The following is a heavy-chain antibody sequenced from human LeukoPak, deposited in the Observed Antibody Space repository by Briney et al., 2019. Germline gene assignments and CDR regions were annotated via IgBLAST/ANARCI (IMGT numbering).Heavy chain of an antibody. CDR2: ISGGSGTT. CDR1: GFTFSSYA. V-gene: IGHV3-23*01. J-gene: IGHJ4*02. Sequence: PGGSLRLSCAASGFTFSSYAMSWVRQAPGKGLEWVSTISGGSGTTYYADSVKGRFTISRDNSRNTLYLQMYGLRAEDTALYYCAKGGVFDYWGQGTLVAVSS. D-gene: IGHD5-12*01. CDR3: AKGGVFDY.